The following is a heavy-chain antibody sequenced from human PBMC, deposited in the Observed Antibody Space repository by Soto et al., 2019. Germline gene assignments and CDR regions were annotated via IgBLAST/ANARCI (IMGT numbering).Heavy chain of an antibody. Sequence: QVQLVQSGADVKKPGASVRVSCKASGYTFTDYGITWVRQAPGQGLEWMGWISAKNGDTNLAQKFRGRVTLTTDTSTGTAHMDLRSLTPDDTAVYYCARDPPETPSDYWGQGTLVTVSS. CDR2: ISAKNGDT. J-gene: IGHJ4*02. CDR1: GYTFTDYG. CDR3: ARDPPETPSDY. V-gene: IGHV1-18*01.